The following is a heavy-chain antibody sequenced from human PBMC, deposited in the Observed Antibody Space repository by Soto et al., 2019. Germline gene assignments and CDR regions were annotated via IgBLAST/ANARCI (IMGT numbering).Heavy chain of an antibody. D-gene: IGHD7-27*01. J-gene: IGHJ5*02. Sequence: GGSLRLSCAASGFTFSSYAMSWVRQAPGKGLEWVSAISGSGGSTYYADSVKGRFTISRDNSKNTLYLQMNILRSEDTAVYYCAKAPNLGQIHFDPWGQGTLVTVSS. CDR3: AKAPNLGQIHFDP. V-gene: IGHV3-23*01. CDR2: ISGSGGST. CDR1: GFTFSSYA.